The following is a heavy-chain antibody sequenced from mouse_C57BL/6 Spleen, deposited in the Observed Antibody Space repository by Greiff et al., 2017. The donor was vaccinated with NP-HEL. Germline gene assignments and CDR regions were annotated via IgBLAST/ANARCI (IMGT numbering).Heavy chain of an antibody. D-gene: IGHD2-2*01. CDR1: GFNIKDYY. V-gene: IGHV14-2*01. CDR3: ARAGVTTYYLYY. J-gene: IGHJ2*01. CDR2: IDPEDGET. Sequence: EVQLQQSGAELVKPGASVKLSCTASGFNIKDYYMHWVKQRTEQGLEWIGRIDPEDGETKYAPKLQGKATITADTSSNTAYLQLSILTSEDTAVYYCARAGVTTYYLYYWGQGTTLTVSS.